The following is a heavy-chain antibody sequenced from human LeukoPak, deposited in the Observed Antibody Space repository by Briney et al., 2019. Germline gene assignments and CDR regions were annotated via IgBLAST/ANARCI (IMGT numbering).Heavy chain of an antibody. J-gene: IGHJ4*02. CDR1: GFTFGAYA. D-gene: IGHD5-18*01. V-gene: IGHV3-49*04. CDR3: TRDRSYGKNDY. Sequence: GGSLRLSCTASGFTFGAYAMSWVRQAPGKGLEWVGFIRSKAYGGTTEYAASVKGRFTISRDDSKSIAYLQMNSLKTEDTAVYYCTRDRSYGKNDYWGQGTLVTVSS. CDR2: IRSKAYGGTT.